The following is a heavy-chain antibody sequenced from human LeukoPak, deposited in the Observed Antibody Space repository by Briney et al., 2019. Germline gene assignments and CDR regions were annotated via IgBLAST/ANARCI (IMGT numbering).Heavy chain of an antibody. CDR2: ISSSSSYI. Sequence: PGGSLRLSCAASGFTFSSYSMNWVRQAPGQGLEWVSSISSSSSYIYYADSVKGRFTISRDNAKNSPYLQMNSLRAEDTAVYYCARDRRIAVAGMDWFDPWGQGTLVTVSS. D-gene: IGHD6-19*01. CDR1: GFTFSSYS. V-gene: IGHV3-21*01. J-gene: IGHJ5*02. CDR3: ARDRRIAVAGMDWFDP.